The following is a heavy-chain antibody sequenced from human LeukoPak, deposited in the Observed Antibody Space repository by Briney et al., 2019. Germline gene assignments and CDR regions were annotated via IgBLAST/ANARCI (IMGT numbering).Heavy chain of an antibody. D-gene: IGHD6-13*01. Sequence: TGGSLRLSCAASGFTFSSYAMSWVRQAPGKGLEWVSAISGSGGSTYYADSVKGRFTISRDNSKNMLYLQMNSLRAEDTAVYYCAKDYGSSWYTDAFDIWGQGTMVTVSS. CDR3: AKDYGSSWYTDAFDI. CDR1: GFTFSSYA. CDR2: ISGSGGST. J-gene: IGHJ3*02. V-gene: IGHV3-23*01.